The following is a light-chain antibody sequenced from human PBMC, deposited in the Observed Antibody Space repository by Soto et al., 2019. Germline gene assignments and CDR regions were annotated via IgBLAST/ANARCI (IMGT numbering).Light chain of an antibody. CDR3: SSYTSSSTLV. J-gene: IGLJ1*01. CDR2: EVT. Sequence: QSALTQPASVSGSPGQSITISCTGTSSDVGGYNYVSWYQQHPGKAPKLMIYEVTDRPSGVSNRFSGSKSGNTASLTISGLQADDEAYYYCSSYTSSSTLVFGTGTKGTVL. CDR1: SSDVGGYNY. V-gene: IGLV2-14*01.